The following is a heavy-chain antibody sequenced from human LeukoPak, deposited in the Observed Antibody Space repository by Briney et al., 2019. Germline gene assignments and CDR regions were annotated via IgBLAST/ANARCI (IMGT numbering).Heavy chain of an antibody. V-gene: IGHV3-30-3*01. CDR3: ARGGLWFGELSDDAFDI. CDR1: GFTFSSYA. D-gene: IGHD3-10*01. Sequence: PGGSLRLSCAASGFTFSSYAMHWVRQAPGKGLEWVAVISYDGSNKYYADSVKGRFTISRDNSKNTLYLQMNSLRTEDTAVYYCARGGLWFGELSDDAFDIWGQGTMVTVSS. CDR2: ISYDGSNK. J-gene: IGHJ3*02.